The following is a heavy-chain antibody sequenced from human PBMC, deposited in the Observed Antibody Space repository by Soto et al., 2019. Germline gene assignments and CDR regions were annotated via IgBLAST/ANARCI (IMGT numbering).Heavy chain of an antibody. CDR3: ARGGYCSSTSCYTVYYYYGMDV. D-gene: IGHD2-2*02. V-gene: IGHV4-34*01. CDR1: GGSFSGYY. J-gene: IGHJ6*01. Sequence: QVQLQQWGAGLLKPSETLSLTCAVYGGSFSGYYWSWIRQPPGKGLEWIGEINHSGSTNYNPSLKSRVTISVDTYKNQFSLKLSSVTAADTAVYYCARGGYCSSTSCYTVYYYYGMDVW. CDR2: INHSGST.